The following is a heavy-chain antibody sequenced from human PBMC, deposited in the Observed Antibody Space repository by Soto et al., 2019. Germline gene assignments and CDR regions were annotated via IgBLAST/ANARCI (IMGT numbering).Heavy chain of an antibody. J-gene: IGHJ4*02. D-gene: IGHD2-15*01. Sequence: QVQLVQSGAEVKKPGSSVKVSCKASGGTFSSHGFNWVRQAPGQGLEWIGGSIPLFGITNHTQKFQDRITITPDAATPTAYMESRGLRSDDTAVYYWASGRGYGLVNGGQRTLLTVSS. CDR1: GGTFSSHG. CDR2: SIPLFGIT. CDR3: ASGRGYGLVN. V-gene: IGHV1-69*05.